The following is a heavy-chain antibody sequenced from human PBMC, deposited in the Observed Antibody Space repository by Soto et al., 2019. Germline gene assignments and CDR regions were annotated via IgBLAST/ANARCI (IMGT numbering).Heavy chain of an antibody. V-gene: IGHV3-7*05. CDR3: ARAGDIGVAARHFDH. J-gene: IGHJ4*02. D-gene: IGHD6-19*01. Sequence: EVQLVESGGGLVQAGGSLRLSCAASGFTFSTYWMSWVRQAPGKGLEWVANIKQDGSDKYYVDSVKGRFTISRDNSKSSLYLQMNSLRAEDTAVYYCARAGDIGVAARHFDHWGQGILVTVSS. CDR2: IKQDGSDK. CDR1: GFTFSTYW.